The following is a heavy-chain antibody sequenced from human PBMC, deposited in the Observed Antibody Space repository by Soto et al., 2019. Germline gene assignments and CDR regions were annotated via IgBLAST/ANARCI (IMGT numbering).Heavy chain of an antibody. CDR1: GGSISNYY. V-gene: IGHV4-59*01. CDR2: IYYSGST. J-gene: IGHJ6*02. Sequence: PSETLSLTCTVSGGSISNYYWSWIRQPPGKGLEWIGYIYYSGSTNYNPPLKSRVTISVDTSKNQFSLKLSSVTAADTAVYYCASVTRTCISTSCYRYYYGMDVWGQGTTVTVSS. CDR3: ASVTRTCISTSCYRYYYGMDV. D-gene: IGHD2-2*02.